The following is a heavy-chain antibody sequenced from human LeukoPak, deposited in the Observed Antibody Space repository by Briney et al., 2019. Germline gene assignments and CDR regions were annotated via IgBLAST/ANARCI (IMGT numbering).Heavy chain of an antibody. D-gene: IGHD3-16*01. CDR3: ARGRGGGFASSSFDY. CDR1: GYSISSGYY. Sequence: PSETLSLTCAVSGYSISSGYYWGWIRQPPGKGLEWIGSIYHSGSTYYNPSLKSRVTISADTSKNQFSLKLTSVTATDTAVYYCARGRGGGFASSSFDYWGQGTLVTVSS. V-gene: IGHV4-38-2*01. CDR2: IYHSGST. J-gene: IGHJ4*02.